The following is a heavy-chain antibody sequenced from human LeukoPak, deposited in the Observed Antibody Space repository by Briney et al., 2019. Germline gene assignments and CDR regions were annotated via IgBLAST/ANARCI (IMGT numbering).Heavy chain of an antibody. V-gene: IGHV4-38-2*02. J-gene: IGHJ4*02. Sequence: KPSETLSLTCTVSGYSISSGYYWGWIRQPPGKGLEWIGSIYHSGSTYYNPSLKSRVTISVDTSKNQFSLKLSSVTAADTAVYYCARDLLPAAKVGGYSYGYRMGSGYYYTENYFDYWGQGTLVTVSS. D-gene: IGHD5-18*01. CDR1: GYSISSGYY. CDR3: ARDLLPAAKVGGYSYGYRMGSGYYYTENYFDY. CDR2: IYHSGST.